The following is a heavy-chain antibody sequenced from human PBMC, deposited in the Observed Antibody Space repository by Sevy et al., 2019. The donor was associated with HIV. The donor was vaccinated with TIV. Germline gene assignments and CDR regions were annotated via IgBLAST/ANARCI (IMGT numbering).Heavy chain of an antibody. CDR1: GFNFSIYG. CDR3: ARGRDYGNFDY. J-gene: IGHJ4*02. Sequence: GGSLRLACAASGFNFSIYGMHWVRQAPGKGLEWVALIWYDGSNKYYADSVKGRFTISRDNSKNTLFLQMNSLRAEDTAVYYCARGRDYGNFDYWVQGTLVTVSS. D-gene: IGHD4-17*01. CDR2: IWYDGSNK. V-gene: IGHV3-33*01.